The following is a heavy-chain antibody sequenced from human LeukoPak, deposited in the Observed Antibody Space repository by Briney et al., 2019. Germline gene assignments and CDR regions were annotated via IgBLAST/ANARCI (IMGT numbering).Heavy chain of an antibody. V-gene: IGHV3-48*01. CDR3: AKDIGSYYDY. D-gene: IGHD3-10*01. J-gene: IGHJ4*02. CDR1: GFTFSNYS. CDR2: ISSSSGTI. Sequence: PGGSLRLSCAASGFTFSNYSMNWVRQAPGKGLEWVSYISSSSGTINYADSVEGRFTISRDNSKNTLYLEMNSLRAEDTAVYYCAKDIGSYYDYWGQGILVTVSS.